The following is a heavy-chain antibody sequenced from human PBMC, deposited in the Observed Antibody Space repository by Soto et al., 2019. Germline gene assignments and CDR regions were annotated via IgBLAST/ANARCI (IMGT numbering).Heavy chain of an antibody. Sequence: SETLSLTCAVSGGSLSNYYWSWIRHPPGKGLEWIGYIHNSGSTNYNPSLKSRVTISADTSKNQFSLKVTSLTSADTAVYYCARWEQWPALDHWGLGIPVTVSS. D-gene: IGHD6-19*01. CDR1: GGSLSNYY. CDR3: ARWEQWPALDH. V-gene: IGHV4-59*01. J-gene: IGHJ4*02. CDR2: IHNSGST.